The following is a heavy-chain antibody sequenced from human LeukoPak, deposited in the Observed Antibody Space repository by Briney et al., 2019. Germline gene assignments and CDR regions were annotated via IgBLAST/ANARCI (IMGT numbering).Heavy chain of an antibody. D-gene: IGHD5-24*01. V-gene: IGHV3-53*01. CDR3: ARDIQLST. J-gene: IGHJ3*01. CDR2: ISFSGDSI. Sequence: PGGSLRLSCAASGFTVGTNYMSWVRQAPGKGLEWVSLISFSGDSIYYADSVRGRFTISRDNSKDTLYLQMNSLRAEDTAIYYCARDIQLSTWGLGTMVTVSS. CDR1: GFTVGTNY.